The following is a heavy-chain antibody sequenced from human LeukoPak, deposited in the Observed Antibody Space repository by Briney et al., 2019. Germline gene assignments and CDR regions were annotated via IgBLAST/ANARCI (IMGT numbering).Heavy chain of an antibody. CDR1: GGTFSSYA. CDR2: IIPIFGKA. V-gene: IGHV1-69*05. CDR3: ARAPPFGSSGWGY. D-gene: IGHD6-19*01. J-gene: IGHJ4*02. Sequence: VASVKVPCKASGGTFSSYAISWVRQAPGQGLEWMGGIIPIFGKANSAQKFQGRVTITTDESTSTAYMELSSLRSEDTAVYYCARAPPFGSSGWGYWGQGTLVTVSS.